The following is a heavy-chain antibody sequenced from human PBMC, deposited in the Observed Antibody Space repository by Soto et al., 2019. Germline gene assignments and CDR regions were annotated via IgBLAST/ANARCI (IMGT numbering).Heavy chain of an antibody. CDR3: TRNLYIPGDFDH. J-gene: IGHJ4*02. V-gene: IGHV1-8*02. Sequence: QVQLMQSGAEVREPGASVKVSCKASGYTFTDYDINWVRQATGQGLEWLGWMTPKSGYTGYAQKFQGRVTLTRDPSRGTAYMELSSLTSEDTAVYYCTRNLYIPGDFDHWGQGTLVTVSS. CDR2: MTPKSGYT. CDR1: GYTFTDYD. D-gene: IGHD3-16*01.